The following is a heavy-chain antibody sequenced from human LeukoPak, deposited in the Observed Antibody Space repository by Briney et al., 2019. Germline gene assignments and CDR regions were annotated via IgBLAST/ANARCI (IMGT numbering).Heavy chain of an antibody. CDR3: ARGLLIPAATRYWYFDL. CDR2: INHSGST. CDR1: GGSFSGCY. D-gene: IGHD2-2*01. Sequence: MPSETLSLTCAVSGGSFSGCYWTWIRQPPGKGLEWIGEINHSGSTNYNPSLKSRVTISVDTSRKHFSLNLSSATAADTAVYYCARGLLIPAATRYWYFDLWGRGTPVTVSS. V-gene: IGHV4-34*01. J-gene: IGHJ2*01.